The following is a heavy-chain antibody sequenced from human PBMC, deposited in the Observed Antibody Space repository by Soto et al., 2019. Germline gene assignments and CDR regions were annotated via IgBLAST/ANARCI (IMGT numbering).Heavy chain of an antibody. CDR2: INTYNGNT. CDR3: ARQYSSGRDGFDY. Sequence: ASVKVSCKASGYTFSSYAISWVRQAPGQGLEWMGWINTYNGNTNYAQKFQGRVTMTTDTSTSTAYMELRSLTSDDTAVYYCARQYSSGRDGFDYWGQGTLVTVSS. D-gene: IGHD6-19*01. J-gene: IGHJ4*02. CDR1: GYTFSSYA. V-gene: IGHV1-18*04.